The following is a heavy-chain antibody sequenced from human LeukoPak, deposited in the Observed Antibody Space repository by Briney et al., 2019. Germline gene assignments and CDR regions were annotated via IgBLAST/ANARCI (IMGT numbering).Heavy chain of an antibody. J-gene: IGHJ4*02. CDR2: INQDGTEK. CDR3: ARDDPLKGGKEDYFDY. V-gene: IGHV3-7*01. CDR1: GFTFTTYW. D-gene: IGHD4-23*01. Sequence: PGGSLRLSCAASGFTFTTYWMSWVRQAPGKGLEWVANINQDGTEKYYVDSVKGRFTISRDDAKRSLYLQMNSLRVEDTAVYYCARDDPLKGGKEDYFDYWGQGTLVTVSS.